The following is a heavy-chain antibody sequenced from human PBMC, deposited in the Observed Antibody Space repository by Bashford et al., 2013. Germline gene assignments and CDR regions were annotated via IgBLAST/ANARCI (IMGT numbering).Heavy chain of an antibody. CDR2: ISVYSGNT. Sequence: ASVKVSCKASGYTFTSYGVSWVRQAPGQGLEWMGWISVYSGNTNYAQKFQGRVTVTTDTSTGTAYMELRSLRSDDTAVYYCARDINFNFDYWGQGTLVTVSS. CDR1: GYTFTSYG. J-gene: IGHJ4*02. D-gene: IGHD1-20*01. CDR3: ARDINFNFDY. V-gene: IGHV1-18*01.